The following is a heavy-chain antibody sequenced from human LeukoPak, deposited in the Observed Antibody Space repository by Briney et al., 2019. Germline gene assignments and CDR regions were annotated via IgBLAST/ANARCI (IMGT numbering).Heavy chain of an antibody. CDR2: ISGSGGST. D-gene: IGHD2-15*01. Sequence: GGSLRLSSAASGFTFSSYAMSWVRQAPGKGLEWVSAISGSGGSTYYADSVKGRFTISRDNSKNTLYLQMNSLRAEDTAVYYCAKVSTRRIVVVVAARYFDYWGQGTLVTVSS. J-gene: IGHJ4*02. V-gene: IGHV3-23*01. CDR3: AKVSTRRIVVVVAARYFDY. CDR1: GFTFSSYA.